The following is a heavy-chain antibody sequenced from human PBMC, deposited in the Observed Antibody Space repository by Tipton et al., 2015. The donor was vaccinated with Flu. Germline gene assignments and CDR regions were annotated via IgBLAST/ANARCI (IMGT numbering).Heavy chain of an antibody. D-gene: IGHD6-19*01. CDR1: GDSIRNDYF. Sequence: TLSLTCAVSGDSIRNDYFWGWIRQPAGKGLEWIGRVYIGGRTNYNPSLKSRVTMSVDLFKNQISLRLSSVTAADTAVYYCARERRGGWPFYDAFDFWGQGTMVTVSS. CDR2: VYIGGRT. CDR3: ARERRGGWPFYDAFDF. V-gene: IGHV4-4*07. J-gene: IGHJ3*01.